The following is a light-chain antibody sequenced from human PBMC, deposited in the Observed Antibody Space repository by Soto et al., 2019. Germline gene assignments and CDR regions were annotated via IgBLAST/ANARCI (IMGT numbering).Light chain of an antibody. CDR2: GAS. V-gene: IGKV3-11*01. Sequence: EIVLTQSPATLSLSPGERATLSCRASQSVSSYLAWYQQKPGQAPRLLIYGASNRATGIPARFSGSGSGTDFTLTISSLEPEDFAVYYCQQRSNWPPTWTFGQGT. CDR1: QSVSSY. J-gene: IGKJ1*01. CDR3: QQRSNWPPTWT.